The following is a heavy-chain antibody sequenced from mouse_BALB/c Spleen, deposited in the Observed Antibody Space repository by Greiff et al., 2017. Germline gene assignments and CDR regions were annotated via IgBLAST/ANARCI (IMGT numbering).Heavy chain of an antibody. CDR2: INPSNGGT. CDR3: TRSSPGGEAWFAY. CDR1: GYTFTSYY. V-gene: IGHV1S81*02. Sequence: QVQLQQSGAELVKPGASVKLSCKASGYTFTSYYMYWVKQRPGQGLEWIGEINPSNGGTNFNEKFKSKATLTVDKSSSTAYMQLSSLTSEDSAVYYCTRSSPGGEAWFAYWGQGTLVTVSA. J-gene: IGHJ3*01.